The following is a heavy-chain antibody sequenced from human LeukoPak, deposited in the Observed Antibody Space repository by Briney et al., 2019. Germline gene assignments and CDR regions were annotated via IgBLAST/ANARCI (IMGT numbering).Heavy chain of an antibody. CDR2: IKQDASEN. CDR1: GFTFSSYW. Sequence: GGSLRLSCVASGFTFSSYWMSWVRQAPGKGLEWVANIKQDASENYCVDSVKGRFTISRDNARNSLYLQMNSLRAEDTAVYYCVRDYYFGYWGQGALVTVSS. J-gene: IGHJ4*02. V-gene: IGHV3-7*04. CDR3: VRDYYFGY.